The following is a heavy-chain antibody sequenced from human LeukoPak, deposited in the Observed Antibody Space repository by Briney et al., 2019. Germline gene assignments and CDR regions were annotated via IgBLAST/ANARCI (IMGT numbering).Heavy chain of an antibody. D-gene: IGHD6-19*01. CDR2: ISAYNGNT. V-gene: IGHV1-18*01. Sequence: ASVKVSCKASGYTFTSYGISWVRQAPGQGLEGMGWISAYNGNTNYAQKLQGRVTMTTDTSTSTAYMELSSLRSEDTAVYYCARWAGARYYYYYYMGVWGKGTTITVSS. CDR3: ARWAGARYYYYYYMGV. J-gene: IGHJ6*03. CDR1: GYTFTSYG.